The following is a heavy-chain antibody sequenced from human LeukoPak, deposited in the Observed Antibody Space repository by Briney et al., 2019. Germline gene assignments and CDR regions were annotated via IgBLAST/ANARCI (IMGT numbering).Heavy chain of an antibody. V-gene: IGHV3-30*02. Sequence: GGSLRLSCAASGFTFSSYGMHWVRQAPGKGLEWVAFIRYDGSNKYYADSVKGRFTISRDNSKNTLYLQMNSLRAEDTAVYYCARDPSGYCSGGSCSWSYYYYYMDVWGKGTTVTISS. CDR2: IRYDGSNK. CDR3: ARDPSGYCSGGSCSWSYYYYYMDV. D-gene: IGHD2-15*01. CDR1: GFTFSSYG. J-gene: IGHJ6*03.